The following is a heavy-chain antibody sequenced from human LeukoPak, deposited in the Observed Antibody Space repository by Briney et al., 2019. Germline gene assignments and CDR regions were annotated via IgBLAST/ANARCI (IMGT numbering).Heavy chain of an antibody. CDR2: INQDGSEK. CDR3: ARDKLVGATRLDY. V-gene: IGHV3-7*01. J-gene: IGHJ4*02. D-gene: IGHD1-26*01. Sequence: PGGSLRLSCAASGFTFGTYWMSWVRQAPGKGLEWVANINQDGSEKYYVDSVKGRFTISRDNIENSLYLQMNSLRAEDTAVYYCARDKLVGATRLDYWGQGSLVTVSS. CDR1: GFTFGTYW.